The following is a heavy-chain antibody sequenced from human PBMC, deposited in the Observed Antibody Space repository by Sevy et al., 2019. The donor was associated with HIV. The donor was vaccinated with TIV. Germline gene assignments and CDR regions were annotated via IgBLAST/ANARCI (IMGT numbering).Heavy chain of an antibody. CDR1: GFTVSSNC. V-gene: IGHV3-53*01. CDR3: AMWYNSGWSPAY. Sequence: GGSLRLSCAASGFTVSSNCMSWVRQTPGKGLEWVSVIYSGGNTHYADSVKGRLTISRDNSKNTLYLQMNSLRDEDTAVYYCAMWYNSGWSPAYWGQGTLVTVSS. D-gene: IGHD6-19*01. CDR2: IYSGGNT. J-gene: IGHJ4*02.